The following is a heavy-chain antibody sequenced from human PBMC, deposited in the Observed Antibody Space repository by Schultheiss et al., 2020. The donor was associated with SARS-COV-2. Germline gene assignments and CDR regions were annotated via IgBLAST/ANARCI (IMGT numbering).Heavy chain of an antibody. J-gene: IGHJ6*03. CDR1: GGFISSYY. D-gene: IGHD1-20*01. V-gene: IGHV4-59*01. CDR3: ARVGRGWITGTSYYYYYMDV. Sequence: GSLRLSCTVSGGFISSYYWSWIRQPPGKGLEWIGYIYYSGSTNYNPSLKSRVTISVDTSKNQFSLKLSSVTAADTAVYYCARVGRGWITGTSYYYYYMDVWGKGTTVTVSS. CDR2: IYYSGST.